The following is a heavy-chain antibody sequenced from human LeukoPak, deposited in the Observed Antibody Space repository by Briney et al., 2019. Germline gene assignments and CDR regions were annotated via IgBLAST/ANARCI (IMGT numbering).Heavy chain of an antibody. Sequence: SETLSLTCAVSGGFISNGNWWGWFRQSPGKGLEWIGEIRHSVGTNYSPSLKSRIAISMDQSKNQFSLNVTSVTAADTAMYYCARKGPVTIADYWGRGILVTVSS. CDR3: ARKGPVTIADY. J-gene: IGHJ4*02. CDR1: GGFISNGNW. D-gene: IGHD4-11*01. CDR2: IRHSVGT. V-gene: IGHV4-4*02.